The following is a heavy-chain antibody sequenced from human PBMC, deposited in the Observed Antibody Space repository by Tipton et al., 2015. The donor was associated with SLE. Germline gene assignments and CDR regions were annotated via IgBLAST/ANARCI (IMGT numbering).Heavy chain of an antibody. CDR2: ISRDSGSI. J-gene: IGHJ5*02. CDR3: AGDDYASGIT. V-gene: IGHV3-9*01. CDR1: GFTFDDYS. Sequence: SLRLSCAASGFTFDDYSIYWVRQVPGKGLEWVSGISRDSGSIVYADSVKGRFTISRDNAKNSLYLQMNSLRVEDTAVYFCAGDDYASGITWGQGTLVTVSS. D-gene: IGHD3-10*01.